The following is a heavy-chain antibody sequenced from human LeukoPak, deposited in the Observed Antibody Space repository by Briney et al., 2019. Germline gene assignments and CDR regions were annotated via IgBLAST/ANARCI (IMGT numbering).Heavy chain of an antibody. J-gene: IGHJ4*02. CDR3: ARDYSNYDPSYIDY. CDR2: IYHSGST. V-gene: IGHV4-38-2*01. D-gene: IGHD4-11*01. CDR1: GYSISCGYY. Sequence: PSETLSLTCAVSGYSISCGYYWGWIRQPPGKGLEWIGSIYHSGSTYYNPSLKSRATISVDTSKNQFSLKLSSVTAADTAVYYCARDYSNYDPSYIDYWGQGTLVTVSS.